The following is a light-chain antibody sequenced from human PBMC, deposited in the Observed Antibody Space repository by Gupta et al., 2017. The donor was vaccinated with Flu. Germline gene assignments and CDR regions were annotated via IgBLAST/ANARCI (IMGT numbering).Light chain of an antibody. CDR2: DDN. CDR1: NIGRKS. Sequence: ALTQPPSVSVAPGQTARITCGGNNIGRKSIHWYPRQPGHAPVLVVYDDNDRPSRIPERFSGSNSGNTATLTISRVVAGDDADYYCQVWRRGSNHWVFGGGTKLTVL. V-gene: IGLV3-21*02. CDR3: QVWRRGSNHWV. J-gene: IGLJ3*02.